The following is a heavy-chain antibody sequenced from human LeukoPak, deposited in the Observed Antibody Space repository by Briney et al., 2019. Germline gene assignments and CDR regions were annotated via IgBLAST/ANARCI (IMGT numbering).Heavy chain of an antibody. V-gene: IGHV4-34*01. J-gene: IGHJ4*02. Sequence: SETLSITCAVYGGSFTGYYWSWVRQPPGKRLEWIGEINHSGSTNYNPSLKSRVTISVDTSKNQFSLHLNSVTAADTAVYYCAREVLLNYFDYWGQGTLVTVSS. D-gene: IGHD2-21*01. CDR3: AREVLLNYFDY. CDR2: INHSGST. CDR1: GGSFTGYY.